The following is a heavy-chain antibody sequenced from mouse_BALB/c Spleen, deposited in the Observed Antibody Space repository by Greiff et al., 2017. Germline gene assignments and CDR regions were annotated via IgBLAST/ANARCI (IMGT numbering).Heavy chain of an antibody. D-gene: IGHD2-3*01. CDR3: ARGGLYDGYLAY. Sequence: VQLQQSGAELAKPGASVKMSCKASGYTFTSYWMHWVKQRPGQGLEWIGYINPSTGYTEYNQKFKDKATLTADKSSSTAYMQLSSLTSEDSAVYYCARGGLYDGYLAYWGQGTLVTVSA. V-gene: IGHV1-7*01. CDR2: INPSTGYT. CDR1: GYTFTSYW. J-gene: IGHJ3*01.